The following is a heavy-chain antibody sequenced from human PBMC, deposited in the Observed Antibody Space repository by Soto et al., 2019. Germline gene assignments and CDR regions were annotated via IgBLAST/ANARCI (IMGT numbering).Heavy chain of an antibody. V-gene: IGHV3-23*01. D-gene: IGHD3-16*01. Sequence: GGSLRLSCAASGFTFSSGAMGWVRQAPGKGLEWVSDIIDSGGSKYYADSVKGRFTISRDNSKNTLYLQMNSLRAEDTAVYYCAKSLRCMITSPPFDPWGQGTLVTVSS. CDR2: IIDSGGSK. CDR3: AKSLRCMITSPPFDP. J-gene: IGHJ5*02. CDR1: GFTFSSGA.